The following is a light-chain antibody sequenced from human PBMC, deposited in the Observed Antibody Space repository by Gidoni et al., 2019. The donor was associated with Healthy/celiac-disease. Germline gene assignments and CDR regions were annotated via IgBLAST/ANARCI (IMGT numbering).Light chain of an antibody. CDR2: DDC. Sequence: SYVLTQPPSVSVATGQTARITCGGNNIGSKSVHWYQQKQGQAPVLVVYDDCDRPSGIPERFSGSNSGNTATLTISRVEAGDEADYYCQVWDSSSDPVVFGGGTKLTVL. CDR3: QVWDSSSDPVV. V-gene: IGLV3-21*02. CDR1: NIGSKS. J-gene: IGLJ2*01.